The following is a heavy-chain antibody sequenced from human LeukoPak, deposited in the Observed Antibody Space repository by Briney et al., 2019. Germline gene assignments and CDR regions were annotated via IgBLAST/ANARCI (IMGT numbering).Heavy chain of an antibody. J-gene: IGHJ4*02. Sequence: GGSLRLSCAASGFTFSNYAMGWVRRAPGGGLEWVSSISGSGGSTFYADSVKGRYTISRDTSKSTLFLQMNSLSAEDTAVYFCATWSGSGSYYSYYFAYWGQGTLVTVSS. D-gene: IGHD3-10*01. CDR3: ATWSGSGSYYSYYFAY. V-gene: IGHV3-23*01. CDR2: ISGSGGST. CDR1: GFTFSNYA.